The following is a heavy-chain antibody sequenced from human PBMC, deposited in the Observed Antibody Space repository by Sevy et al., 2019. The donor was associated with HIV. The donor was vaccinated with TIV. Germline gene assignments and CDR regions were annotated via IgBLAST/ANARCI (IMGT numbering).Heavy chain of an antibody. CDR2: IYYNGYT. J-gene: IGHJ4*02. CDR3: GRHAYGDYDTYFDY. V-gene: IGHV4-39*01. CDR1: GGSISTNSYY. Sequence: SETLSLTCTVSGGSISTNSYYWGWIRQPPGKGLELIGSIYYNGYTYYNPSLKSRVTISVDTSKNQFSLMLISVTAADTAVYYCGRHAYGDYDTYFDYWGQGTLVTVSS. D-gene: IGHD4-17*01.